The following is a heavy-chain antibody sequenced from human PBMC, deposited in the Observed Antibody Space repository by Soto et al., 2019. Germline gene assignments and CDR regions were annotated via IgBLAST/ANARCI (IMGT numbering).Heavy chain of an antibody. V-gene: IGHV4-31*03. CDR2: IYYSGST. CDR3: ARGSNYDFWSGYYFGY. J-gene: IGHJ4*02. D-gene: IGHD3-3*01. Sequence: SETVSLTCTVSGGSISSGGYYWSWIRQHPGKGLEWIGYIYYSGSTYYNPSLKSRVTISVDTSKNQFSLKLSSVTAADTAVYYCARGSNYDFWSGYYFGYWGQGTLVTVSS. CDR1: GGSISSGGYY.